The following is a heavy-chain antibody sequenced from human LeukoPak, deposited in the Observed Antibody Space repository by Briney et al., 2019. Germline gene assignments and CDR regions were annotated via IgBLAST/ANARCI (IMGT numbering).Heavy chain of an antibody. D-gene: IGHD6-19*01. CDR3: ARDLYSSGWGYFDY. CDR1: GYSISSGYY. V-gene: IGHV4-38-2*02. J-gene: IGHJ4*02. Sequence: SSETLSLTCTISGYSISSGYYWGWIRQPPGKGLEWIGSIYHSGSTYYNPSLKSRVTISLDTSENQFSLKLSSVTAADTAVYYCARDLYSSGWGYFDYWGQGTLVTVSS. CDR2: IYHSGST.